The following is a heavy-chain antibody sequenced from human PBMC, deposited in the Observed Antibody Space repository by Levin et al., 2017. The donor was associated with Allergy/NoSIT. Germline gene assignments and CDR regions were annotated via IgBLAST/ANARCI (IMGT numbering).Heavy chain of an antibody. CDR3: AREGRRGNYFDGLPAY. D-gene: IGHD1-7*01. CDR1: GFTFSSYG. J-gene: IGHJ4*02. Sequence: PGESLKISCAASGFTFSSYGMNWVRQAPGKGLEWVSYITSSSSPTYYADSVKGRFTISRDNAKNSLYLQMNSLRDDDTAVYYCAREGRRGNYFDGLPAYWGQGTLVTVSS. CDR2: ITSSSSPT. V-gene: IGHV3-48*02.